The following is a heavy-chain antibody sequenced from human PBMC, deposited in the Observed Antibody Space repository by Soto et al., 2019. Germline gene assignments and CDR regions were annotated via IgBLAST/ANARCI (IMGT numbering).Heavy chain of an antibody. CDR1: GFTFSSYG. D-gene: IGHD3-3*01. J-gene: IGHJ4*02. V-gene: IGHV3-30*18. Sequence: GGSLRLSCAASGFTFSSYGMHWVRQAPGKGLEWVAVISYDGSNKYYADSVKGRFTISRDNSKNTLYLQMNSLRAEDTAVYYCAKEKNTEYDAFDYWGQGTLVTVSS. CDR2: ISYDGSNK. CDR3: AKEKNTEYDAFDY.